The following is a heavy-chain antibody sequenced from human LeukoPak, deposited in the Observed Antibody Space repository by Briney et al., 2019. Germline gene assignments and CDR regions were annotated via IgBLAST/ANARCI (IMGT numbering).Heavy chain of an antibody. Sequence: GGSLRLSCAASGFTFSSYGVHWVRQAPGKGLEWVAVISYDGGNKYYADSVKGRFTISRDNSKNTLYLQMNSLRAEDTAVYYCARDFVGTTYYYDSKNWFDPWGQGTLVTVSS. D-gene: IGHD3-22*01. V-gene: IGHV3-30*03. CDR1: GFTFSSYG. CDR3: ARDFVGTTYYYDSKNWFDP. J-gene: IGHJ5*02. CDR2: ISYDGGNK.